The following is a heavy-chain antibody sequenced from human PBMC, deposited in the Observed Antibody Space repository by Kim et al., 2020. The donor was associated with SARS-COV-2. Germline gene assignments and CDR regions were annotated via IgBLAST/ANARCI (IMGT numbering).Heavy chain of an antibody. CDR3: ARVLSSGWYRSGSAPFDY. CDR1: GGSFSGYY. V-gene: IGHV4-34*01. D-gene: IGHD6-19*01. Sequence: SETLSLTCAVYGGSFSGYYWSWIRQPPGKGLEWIGEINHSGSTNYNPSLKSRVTISVDTSKNQFSLKLSSVTAADTAVYYCARVLSSGWYRSGSAPFDY. J-gene: IGHJ4*01. CDR2: INHSGST.